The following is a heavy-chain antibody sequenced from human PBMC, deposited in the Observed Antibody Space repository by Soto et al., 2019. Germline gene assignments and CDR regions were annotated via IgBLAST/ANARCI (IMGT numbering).Heavy chain of an antibody. J-gene: IGHJ4*02. CDR2: IYYSGST. Sequence: SETLSLTCTVSGGSISSGGYYWSWIRQHPGKGLEWIGYIYYSGSTYYNPSLKSRVTISVDTSKNQFSLKLSSVTAADTAVYYCARDQGVRGVIDYWGQGTLVTVSS. CDR3: ARDQGVRGVIDY. CDR1: GGSISSGGYY. V-gene: IGHV4-31*03. D-gene: IGHD3-10*01.